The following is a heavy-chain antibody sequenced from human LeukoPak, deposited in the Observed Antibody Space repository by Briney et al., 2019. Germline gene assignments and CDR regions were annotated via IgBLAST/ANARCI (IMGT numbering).Heavy chain of an antibody. CDR1: GGSFSNYY. V-gene: IGHV4-4*07. D-gene: IGHD5-12*01. Sequence: SETLSLTCAVYGGSFSNYYWSWIRQPAGKGLEWIGRIYTSGSTNYNPSLKSRVTMSVDTSKNQFSLNLSSVTAADTAVYSCGREGRDGYNYRALDYWGQGTLVSVSS. J-gene: IGHJ4*02. CDR3: GREGRDGYNYRALDY. CDR2: IYTSGST.